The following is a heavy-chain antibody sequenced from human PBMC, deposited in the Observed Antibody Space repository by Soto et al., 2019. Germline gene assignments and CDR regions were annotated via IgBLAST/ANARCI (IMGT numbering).Heavy chain of an antibody. V-gene: IGHV1-2*02. Sequence: GASVKVSCKASGYTFTDYYVHWVRQAPGQGLEWMGWINPNSGATNYAQRFQGRVTMTRVTSISTAYMELSSLRSDDTALYYCAKDHNIVVVPAATGGMDVWGQGTTVTVSS. D-gene: IGHD2-2*01. CDR2: INPNSGAT. J-gene: IGHJ6*02. CDR3: AKDHNIVVVPAATGGMDV. CDR1: GYTFTDYY.